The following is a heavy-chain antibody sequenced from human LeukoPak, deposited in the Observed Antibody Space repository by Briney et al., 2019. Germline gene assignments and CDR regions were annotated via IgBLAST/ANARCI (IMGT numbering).Heavy chain of an antibody. CDR2: IIPIFGTA. V-gene: IGHV1-69*13. CDR1: GGTFSSYA. D-gene: IGHD2-15*01. Sequence: SVKVSCKASGGTFSSYAISWVRQAPGQGLEWMGGIIPIFGTANYAQKFQGRVTITADESTSTAYMELSSLRSEDTAVYYCASGSCSGGSCCLDYWGQGTLVTVSS. J-gene: IGHJ4*02. CDR3: ASGSCSGGSCCLDY.